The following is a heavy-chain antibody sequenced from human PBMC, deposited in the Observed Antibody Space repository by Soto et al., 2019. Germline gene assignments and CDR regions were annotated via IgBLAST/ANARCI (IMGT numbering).Heavy chain of an antibody. J-gene: IGHJ4*02. Sequence: ASVNVSGKTSGYTFTSHGISWVRWAPGRGLEWIGWISAYTGDTKYAQIVQDRVSMTTDTSTATAYIELRSLRFDDTAIYFCARTHWPTAYRDGFDFWGQRTPVTVSS. CDR3: ARTHWPTAYRDGFDF. CDR2: ISAYTGDT. V-gene: IGHV1-18*04. D-gene: IGHD1-1*01. CDR1: GYTFTSHG.